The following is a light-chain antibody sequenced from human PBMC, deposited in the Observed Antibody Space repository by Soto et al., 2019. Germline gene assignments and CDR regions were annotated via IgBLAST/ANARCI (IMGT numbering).Light chain of an antibody. CDR2: GAS. CDR3: QQYGGSPRT. CDR1: QSIANS. V-gene: IGKV3-20*01. J-gene: IGKJ1*01. Sequence: EIVLTQSPGTLSLSPGERASLSCRASQSIANSLAWYQQKPGQAPRHLIFGASNRATGIPDRFSGSGSGTDFTLTISRLEPEDFAVYHCQQYGGSPRTFGQGTKVERK.